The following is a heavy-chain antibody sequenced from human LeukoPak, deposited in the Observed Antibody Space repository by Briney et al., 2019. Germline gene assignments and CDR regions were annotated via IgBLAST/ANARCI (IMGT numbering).Heavy chain of an antibody. Sequence: GESLKISCKGSGYSFTSYWIGWVRQMPGKGLEWMGIIYPGDSDTRYSPSFQGQVTILADKSISTAYLQWSSLKASDTAMYYCARSIVGATLNYGMDVWGQGTTVTVSS. D-gene: IGHD1-26*01. V-gene: IGHV5-51*01. CDR2: IYPGDSDT. CDR1: GYSFTSYW. J-gene: IGHJ6*02. CDR3: ARSIVGATLNYGMDV.